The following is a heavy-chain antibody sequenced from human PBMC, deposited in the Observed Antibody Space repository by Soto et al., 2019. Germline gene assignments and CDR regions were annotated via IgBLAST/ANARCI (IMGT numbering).Heavy chain of an antibody. V-gene: IGHV1-46*01. CDR3: ARDKRSMIVVVHAQYYYYGMDV. CDR2: INPSGGST. Sequence: GASVKVSCKASGYTFTSYYMHWVRQAPGQGLEWMGIINPSGGSTSYAQKFQGRVTMTRDTSTSTAYMELSSLRSEDTAVYYCARDKRSMIVVVHAQYYYYGMDVWGHGTTVTVSS. J-gene: IGHJ6*02. CDR1: GYTFTSYY. D-gene: IGHD3-22*01.